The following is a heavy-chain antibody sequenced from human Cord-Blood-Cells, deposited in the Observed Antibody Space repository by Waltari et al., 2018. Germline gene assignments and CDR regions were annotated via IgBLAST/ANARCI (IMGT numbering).Heavy chain of an antibody. CDR3: ASRGYSSSWYYFDY. CDR1: GSTFTSYY. J-gene: IGHJ4*02. V-gene: IGHV1-46*01. D-gene: IGHD6-13*01. Sequence: QVQLVQSGAAVRKPGASVKVSCKASGSTFTSYYLHSVRQAPGQGLEWMGIVNPSGGSTSYAQKFQGRVTMTRDTSTSTVYMELSSLRSEDTAVYYCASRGYSSSWYYFDYWGQGTLVTVSS. CDR2: VNPSGGST.